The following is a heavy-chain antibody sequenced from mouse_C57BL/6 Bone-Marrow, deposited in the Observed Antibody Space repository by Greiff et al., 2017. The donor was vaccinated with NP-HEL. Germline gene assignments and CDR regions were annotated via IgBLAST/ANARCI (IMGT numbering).Heavy chain of an antibody. CDR2: INPNNGGT. J-gene: IGHJ4*01. CDR3: AREVYGSSYDYAMDY. V-gene: IGHV1-18*01. D-gene: IGHD1-1*01. CDR1: GYTFTDYN. Sequence: EVQLQQSGPELVKPGASVKIPCKASGYTFTDYNMDWVKQSHGKSLEWIGDINPNNGGTIYNQKFKGKATLTVDKSSSTAYMELRSLTSEDTAVHYCAREVYGSSYDYAMDYWGQVTSVTVSS.